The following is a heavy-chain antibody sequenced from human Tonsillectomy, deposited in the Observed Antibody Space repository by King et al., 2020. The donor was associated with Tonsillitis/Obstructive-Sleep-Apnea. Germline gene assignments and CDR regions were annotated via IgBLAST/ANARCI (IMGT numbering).Heavy chain of an antibody. CDR1: GFTVSRNY. V-gene: IGHV3-66*01. D-gene: IGHD6-19*01. Sequence: VQLVESGGGLVQPGGSLRLSCAASGFTVSRNYMNWVRQAPGKGLEWVSLIYSGGTTYYADSVKGRFTISRDNSKNTLYLQMNSLRAEDTAVYYCASLHPYTSGGYRGGGYYYYYMDVWGKGTTVTVSS. CDR2: IYSGGTT. J-gene: IGHJ6*03. CDR3: ASLHPYTSGGYRGGGYYYYYMDV.